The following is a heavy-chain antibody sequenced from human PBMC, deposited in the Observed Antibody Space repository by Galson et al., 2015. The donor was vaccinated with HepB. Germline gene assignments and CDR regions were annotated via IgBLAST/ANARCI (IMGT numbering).Heavy chain of an antibody. CDR2: IKQDGSDI. J-gene: IGHJ1*01. Sequence: SLRLSCAGSRFTITTLWMAWVRQAPGKGLEWVANIKQDGSDIRYLDSVKGRFTISRDNCDNLLYLQMNSLRVEDTAVYYCAGGPGWLVTEWGQGTMVTVSS. CDR3: AGGPGWLVTE. D-gene: IGHD3-22*01. V-gene: IGHV3-7*03. CDR1: RFTITTLW.